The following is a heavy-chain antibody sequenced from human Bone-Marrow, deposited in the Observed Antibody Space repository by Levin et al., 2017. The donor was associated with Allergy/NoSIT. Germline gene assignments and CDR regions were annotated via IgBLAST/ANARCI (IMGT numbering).Heavy chain of an antibody. CDR3: ARRPSTGRHFEDYFDY. Sequence: KVSCKSSGYGFISYWIGWVRQMPGKGLEWMGIIYPGDSNTRYSPSFQGHVTISVDTSISTAYLEWTSLKPSDTAMYYCARRPSTGRHFEDYFDYWGQGTLVTVSS. CDR2: IYPGDSNT. D-gene: IGHD2-8*02. V-gene: IGHV5-51*01. J-gene: IGHJ4*02. CDR1: GYGFISYW.